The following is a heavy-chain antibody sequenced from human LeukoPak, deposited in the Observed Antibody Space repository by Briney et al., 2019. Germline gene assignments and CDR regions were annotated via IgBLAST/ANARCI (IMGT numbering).Heavy chain of an antibody. Sequence: SQTLSLTCTVSGGSINSGDYYWSWIRQHPGKGLEWIGYIYYSGSTYYNPSLKSRVTILVDTSKKQFSLKLSSVTAADTAEYYCARDLLGTHAFDIWGQGTMVTVSS. CDR3: ARDLLGTHAFDI. J-gene: IGHJ3*02. D-gene: IGHD7-27*01. CDR1: GGSINSGDYY. V-gene: IGHV4-31*03. CDR2: IYYSGST.